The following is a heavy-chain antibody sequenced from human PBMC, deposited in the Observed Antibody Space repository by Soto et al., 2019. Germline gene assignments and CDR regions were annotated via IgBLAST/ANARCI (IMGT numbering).Heavy chain of an antibody. CDR2: INHSGST. D-gene: IGHD2-2*01. V-gene: IGHV4-34*01. Sequence: PSETLSLTCAVYGGSFSGYYWSWIRQPPGKGLEWIGEINHSGSTNYNPSLKSRVTISVDTSKNQFSLKLSSVTAADTAVYYCARVYQPHHLYYDYYYMDVWGKGTTVT. CDR3: ARVYQPHHLYYDYYYMDV. CDR1: GGSFSGYY. J-gene: IGHJ6*03.